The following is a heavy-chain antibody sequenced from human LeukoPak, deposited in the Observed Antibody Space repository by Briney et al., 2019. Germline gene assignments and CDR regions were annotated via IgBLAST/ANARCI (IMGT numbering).Heavy chain of an antibody. V-gene: IGHV3-21*01. J-gene: IGHJ3*02. Sequence: PGGSLRLSCAASGFTFSSYSMNWVRQAPGKGLEWVSSISGSSSYINYADSVKGRFTVSRDNAQNSLFLQLNSLRAEDTAVYYCARDPYSSGWYKDAFDIWGQGTMVTVSS. CDR1: GFTFSSYS. CDR3: ARDPYSSGWYKDAFDI. D-gene: IGHD6-19*01. CDR2: ISGSSSYI.